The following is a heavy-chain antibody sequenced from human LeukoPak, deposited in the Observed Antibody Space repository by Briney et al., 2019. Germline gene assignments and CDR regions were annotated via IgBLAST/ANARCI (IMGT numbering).Heavy chain of an antibody. J-gene: IGHJ4*02. D-gene: IGHD2-8*02. CDR1: AYTFTSYY. CDR2: INPSGTNT. V-gene: IGHV1-46*01. Sequence: ASVKVSCMASAYTFTSYYMHWVRQAPGQGREWMGLINPSGTNTNYAQKCRGRVNMTRETSTSTVYMDLSSLRSEDTAMYFCAREESGGYFDYWGQGTLVTVSS. CDR3: AREESGGYFDY.